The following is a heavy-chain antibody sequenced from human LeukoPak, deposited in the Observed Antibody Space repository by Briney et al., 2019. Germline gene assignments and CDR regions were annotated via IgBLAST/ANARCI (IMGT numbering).Heavy chain of an antibody. CDR2: INEDGSTT. CDR3: ARGSAVAGQGDY. D-gene: IGHD6-19*01. Sequence: GGSLRLSCAASGFTFSSYWFHWVRQTPGKGLVWVSRINEDGSTTNYADSVKGRFTISRDNAKNTLYLQMNSLRAEDTAVYYCARGSAVAGQGDYWGQGTLVTVSS. V-gene: IGHV3-74*01. J-gene: IGHJ4*02. CDR1: GFTFSSYW.